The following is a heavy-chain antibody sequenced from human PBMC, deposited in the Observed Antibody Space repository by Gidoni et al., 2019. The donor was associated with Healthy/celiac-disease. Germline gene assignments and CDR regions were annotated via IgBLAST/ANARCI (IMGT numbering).Heavy chain of an antibody. CDR2: INPSGGST. CDR3: ARDLQWLATFSYYYYGMDV. D-gene: IGHD6-19*01. V-gene: IGHV1-46*01. Sequence: QVQLVQSGGEVKKPGASVKVSCKASGYTFTSYYMHWVRQAPGQGLEWMGIINPSGGSTSYAQKFQGRVTMTRDTSTSTVYMELSSLRSEDTAVYYCARDLQWLATFSYYYYGMDVWGQGTTVTVSS. CDR1: GYTFTSYY. J-gene: IGHJ6*02.